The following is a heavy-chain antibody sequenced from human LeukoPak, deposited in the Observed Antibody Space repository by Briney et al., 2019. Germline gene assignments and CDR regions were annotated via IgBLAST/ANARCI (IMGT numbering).Heavy chain of an antibody. CDR3: ARANYCSSTSCYRERGNWFDP. CDR2: ISAYNGNT. CDR1: GYTFTSYG. D-gene: IGHD2-2*02. J-gene: IGHJ5*02. V-gene: IGHV1-18*01. Sequence: ASVKVSCKASGYTFTSYGISWVRQAPGQGLEWMGWISAYNGNTNYAQKLQGRVTMTTDTSTSTAYMELRSLRSDDTAVYYCARANYCSSTSCYRERGNWFDPWGQGTLVTVSS.